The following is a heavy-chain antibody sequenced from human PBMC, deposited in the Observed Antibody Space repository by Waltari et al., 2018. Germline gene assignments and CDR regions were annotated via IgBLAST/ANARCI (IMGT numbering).Heavy chain of an antibody. Sequence: QVQLQESGPGLVKPSGTLSLTCAVSGGSISSSNWWSWVRQPPGKGLEWIGEIYHSGSTNYNPSLKSLVTISVDKSKNQFSLKLSSVTAADTAVYYCARDVVVVVAATADYYYGMDVWGQGTTVTVSS. V-gene: IGHV4-4*02. CDR2: IYHSGST. CDR1: GGSISSSNW. CDR3: ARDVVVVVAATADYYYGMDV. D-gene: IGHD2-15*01. J-gene: IGHJ6*02.